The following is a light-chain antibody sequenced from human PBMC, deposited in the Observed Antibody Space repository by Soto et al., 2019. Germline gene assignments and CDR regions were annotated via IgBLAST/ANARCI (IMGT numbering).Light chain of an antibody. V-gene: IGKV1-5*01. CDR1: QSISSW. J-gene: IGKJ1*01. CDR3: QQYYSNPRT. Sequence: DIQITQSPSTLSSSVPDRFTITCRARQSISSWLAWYQQKPGKAPELLIYDASGLESGVPSRFSGSGSGTEFTLTISSLQAEDVAIYYCQQYYSNPRTFGQGTKVDIK. CDR2: DAS.